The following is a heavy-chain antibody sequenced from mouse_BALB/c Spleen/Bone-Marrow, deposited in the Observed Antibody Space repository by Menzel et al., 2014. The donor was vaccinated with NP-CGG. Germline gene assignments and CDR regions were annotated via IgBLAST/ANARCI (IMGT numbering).Heavy chain of an antibody. CDR3: ARNWDVGFAY. Sequence: EVQLQQSGGGLVQPGGSLKLSYAASGFDFSRYWMSWVRQAPGKGLERIGEINPDSSTINYTPSLKDKFIISRDNAKNTLYLQMSKVRSEDTALYYCARNWDVGFAYWGQGTLVTVPA. CDR1: GFDFSRYW. J-gene: IGHJ3*01. D-gene: IGHD4-1*01. V-gene: IGHV4-1*02. CDR2: INPDSSTI.